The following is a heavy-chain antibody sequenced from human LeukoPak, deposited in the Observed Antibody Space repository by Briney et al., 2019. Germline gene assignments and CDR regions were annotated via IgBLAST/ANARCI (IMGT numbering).Heavy chain of an antibody. CDR1: GFTFSSYA. Sequence: GGSLRLSCAASGFTFSSYAMSWVRQAPGKGLEWVSAISARGGSTYYADSVKGRFTISRDNSKNTLYLQMNSLRAEDTAVYYCAKGRNVLRYPYGMDVWGQGTTVTVSS. D-gene: IGHD3-9*01. J-gene: IGHJ6*02. CDR2: ISARGGST. V-gene: IGHV3-23*01. CDR3: AKGRNVLRYPYGMDV.